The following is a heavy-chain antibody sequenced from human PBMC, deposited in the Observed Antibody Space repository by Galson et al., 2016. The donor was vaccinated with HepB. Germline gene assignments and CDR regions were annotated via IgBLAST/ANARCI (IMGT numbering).Heavy chain of an antibody. D-gene: IGHD1-7*01. CDR3: ARGGTVSVGYFYYLDV. CDR2: INPYSDNT. CDR1: GYTFTSYG. V-gene: IGHV1-18*04. J-gene: IGHJ6*03. Sequence: SVKVSCKASGYTFTSYGLSWVRQAPGQGLEWMGWINPYSDNTNYAQKFQGRVAMTTDTSTSTAYMELRSLRSDDTAVYYCARGGTVSVGYFYYLDVWGKGTPVTVSS.